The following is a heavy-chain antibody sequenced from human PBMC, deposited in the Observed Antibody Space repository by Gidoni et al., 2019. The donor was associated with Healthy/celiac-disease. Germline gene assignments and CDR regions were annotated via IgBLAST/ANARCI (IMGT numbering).Heavy chain of an antibody. Sequence: QVQLVQSGAEVKQPGSSVKVSCKASGGTFSSYAISWVRQAPGQGLEWMGGIIPIFGTANYAQKFQGRVTITADESTSTAYMELSSLRSEDTAVYYCASLYYDYIWGSYRFEYFQHWGQGTLVTVSS. CDR2: IIPIFGTA. D-gene: IGHD3-16*02. CDR3: ASLYYDYIWGSYRFEYFQH. CDR1: GGTFSSYA. J-gene: IGHJ1*01. V-gene: IGHV1-69*01.